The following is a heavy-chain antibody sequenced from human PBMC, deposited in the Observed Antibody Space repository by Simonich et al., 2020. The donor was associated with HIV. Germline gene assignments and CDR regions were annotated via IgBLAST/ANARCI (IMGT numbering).Heavy chain of an antibody. CDR3: ARDERRTNSHWYFDL. CDR2: INPNSGGT. D-gene: IGHD1-7*01. J-gene: IGHJ2*01. V-gene: IGHV1-2*02. CDR1: GYTFTDYY. Sequence: VQLVQSGAEVKKPGATVKISCKVSGYTFTDYYMHWVQQAPGQGLEWMGWINPNSGGTNYAQKFQGRVTMTRDTSISTAYMELSRLRSDDTAVYYCARDERRTNSHWYFDLWGRGTLVTVSS.